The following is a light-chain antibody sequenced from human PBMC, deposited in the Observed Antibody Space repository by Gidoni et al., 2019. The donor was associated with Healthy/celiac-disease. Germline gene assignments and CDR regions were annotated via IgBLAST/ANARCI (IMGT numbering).Light chain of an antibody. CDR3: QQSYSTPWT. CDR2: AAS. CDR1: QSISSY. Sequence: DIQMTQSPSSLSASVGDRVTITCRASQSISSYLNWYQQKPGKAPKLLIYAASSLQSGDPSRFSGSGSGTDFTLTISSLQPEDFATYYCQQSYSTPWTFGQXTKVEIK. J-gene: IGKJ1*01. V-gene: IGKV1-39*01.